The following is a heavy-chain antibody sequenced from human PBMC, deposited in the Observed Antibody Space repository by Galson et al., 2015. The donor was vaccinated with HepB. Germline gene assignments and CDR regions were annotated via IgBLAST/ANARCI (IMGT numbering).Heavy chain of an antibody. CDR1: GGSINYYY. Sequence: QVQLQESGPGLVKPSETLSLTCTVSGGSINYYYWTWIRQPPGKGLEWIGYIYNSGNVDYNPSLKSRVTISVDTSKNQVYLRLNSVTAADMAVYYCARGLAASYEYWGQGTLVTVSS. CDR2: IYNSGNV. D-gene: IGHD6-25*01. V-gene: IGHV4-59*01. CDR3: ARGLAASYEY. J-gene: IGHJ4*02.